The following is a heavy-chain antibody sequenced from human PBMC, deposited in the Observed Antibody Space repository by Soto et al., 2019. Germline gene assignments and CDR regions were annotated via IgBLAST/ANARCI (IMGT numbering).Heavy chain of an antibody. V-gene: IGHV4-39*07. CDR2: IYYSGST. CDR1: GVSISGSRYY. CDR3: AREGYSDTYSYYQTSDV. Sequence: SETLSLTCTVSGVSISGSRYYWGWIRQPPGRGLEWIGNIYYSGSTYYTPALKSRVTLSVDTPKNQFSLNLRPVTAADTAVYYCAREGYSDTYSYYQTSDVWGQGTTVTVSS. J-gene: IGHJ6*02. D-gene: IGHD4-17*01.